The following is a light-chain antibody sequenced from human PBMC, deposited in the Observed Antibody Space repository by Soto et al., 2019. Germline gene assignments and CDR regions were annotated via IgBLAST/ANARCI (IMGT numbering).Light chain of an antibody. Sequence: IQLTQSPSSLSASVGDRVTITCRASQGISSYLAWYQQKPGKAPKLLISAASTLQSGVPSRFSGSGSGTDFALTISSLQPEDFSTYYCQQLNSYPPFTFGPGTKVDI. CDR3: QQLNSYPPFT. CDR2: AAS. CDR1: QGISSY. V-gene: IGKV1-9*01. J-gene: IGKJ3*01.